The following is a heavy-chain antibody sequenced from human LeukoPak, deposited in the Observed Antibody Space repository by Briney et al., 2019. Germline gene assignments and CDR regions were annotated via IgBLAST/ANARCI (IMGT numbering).Heavy chain of an antibody. CDR1: GFPFSIYG. J-gene: IGHJ4*02. CDR2: ISPGGGPT. Sequence: GGSLRLSCAGSGFPFSIYGMNWVRQAPGKGLEWVSGISPGGGPTYYADSVKGRFAISRDDSKNTLYLQMNNLRAEDTAVYYCAKDGAWLRFDDWGQGILVTVSS. D-gene: IGHD5-12*01. CDR3: AKDGAWLRFDD. V-gene: IGHV3-23*01.